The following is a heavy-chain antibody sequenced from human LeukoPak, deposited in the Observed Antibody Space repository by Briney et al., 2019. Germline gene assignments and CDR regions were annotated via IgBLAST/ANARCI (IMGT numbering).Heavy chain of an antibody. CDR2: IYYSGST. J-gene: IGHJ4*02. CDR3: AREFGYDSSGYSSFDY. D-gene: IGHD3-22*01. CDR1: GGSISSSSYY. V-gene: IGHV4-39*07. Sequence: PSETLSLTCTVSGGSISSSSYYWGWIRQPPGKGLEWIGSIYYSGSTYYNPSLKSRVTTSVDTSKNQFSLKPSSVTAADTAVYCCAREFGYDSSGYSSFDYWGQGTLVTVSS.